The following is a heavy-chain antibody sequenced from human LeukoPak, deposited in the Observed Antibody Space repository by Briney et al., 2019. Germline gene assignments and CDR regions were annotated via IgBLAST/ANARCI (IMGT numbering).Heavy chain of an antibody. Sequence: ASVKVSCKASGYTFTSYYMHWVRQAPGQGLEWMGIINPSGGSTSYAQKFQGRVTMTEDTSTDTAYMELSSLRSEDTAVYYCATTRGGYDFGYFDYWGQGTLVTVSS. CDR2: INPSGGST. J-gene: IGHJ4*02. V-gene: IGHV1-46*01. CDR3: ATTRGGYDFGYFDY. CDR1: GYTFTSYY. D-gene: IGHD5-12*01.